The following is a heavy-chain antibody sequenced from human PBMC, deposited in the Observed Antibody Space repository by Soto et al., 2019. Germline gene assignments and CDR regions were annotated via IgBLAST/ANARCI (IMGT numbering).Heavy chain of an antibody. CDR1: GFTFSSYA. V-gene: IGHV3-15*01. J-gene: IGHJ4*02. D-gene: IGHD3-16*02. Sequence: PGGSLRLCCAASGFTFSSYAMSWVRQAPGKGLEWVGRIKSKTDGGTTDYAAPVKGRFTISRDDSKNTLYLQMNSLKTEDTAVYYCTTVMITFGGVLAYYFDYWGQGTLVTVSS. CDR2: IKSKTDGGTT. CDR3: TTVMITFGGVLAYYFDY.